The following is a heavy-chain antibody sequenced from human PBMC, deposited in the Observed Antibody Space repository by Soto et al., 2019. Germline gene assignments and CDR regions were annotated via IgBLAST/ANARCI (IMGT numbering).Heavy chain of an antibody. CDR2: IYHSGTT. V-gene: IGHV4-59*05. CDR3: ARHKVCSGGSGNAVVYSYGLDV. J-gene: IGHJ6*04. Sequence: SETLSLTCTVSGGSISSYYWNWIRQPPGKGLEWIGSIYHSGTTYYNPPLKSRVTISVDTSKNQFSLRLSSVTAADTAVYYCARHKVCSGGSGNAVVYSYGLDVGGKGTRVTVP. D-gene: IGHD2-15*01. CDR1: GGSISSYY.